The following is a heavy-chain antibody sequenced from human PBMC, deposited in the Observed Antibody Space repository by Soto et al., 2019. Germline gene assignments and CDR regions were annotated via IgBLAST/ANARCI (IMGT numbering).Heavy chain of an antibody. V-gene: IGHV4-34*01. CDR2: VSHSGNT. CDR1: GGSFTGHF. CDR3: ARAKFDSTGWPKFDI. Sequence: SETLSLTCTVSGGSFTGHFWSWVRQPPGKGLEWIGEVSHSGNTKYYPSLRSRVTLSVDSSKNQISLALTSVTAADTAVYYCARAKFDSTGWPKFDIWVKGTLVTVSS. J-gene: IGHJ4*02. D-gene: IGHD3-9*01.